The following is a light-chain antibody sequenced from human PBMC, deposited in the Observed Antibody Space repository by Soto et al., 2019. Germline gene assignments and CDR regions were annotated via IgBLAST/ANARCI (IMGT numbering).Light chain of an antibody. Sequence: EIVMTQSPAILSVSPGERATLSCRASQSVSSNLAWYQQKPGQAPRLLIYGASTRATGIPARFSGSGSGTEFTLTISSLQSEDFAVYDCQQYNNWPSFGQGTRLEIK. J-gene: IGKJ5*01. CDR3: QQYNNWPS. CDR2: GAS. CDR1: QSVSSN. V-gene: IGKV3-15*01.